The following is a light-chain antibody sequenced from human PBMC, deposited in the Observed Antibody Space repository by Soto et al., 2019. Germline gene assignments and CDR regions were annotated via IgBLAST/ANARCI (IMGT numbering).Light chain of an antibody. CDR3: QQYNDWPRT. V-gene: IGKV3-15*01. CDR1: QSVNSK. CDR2: GAS. J-gene: IGKJ1*01. Sequence: EIVMTQSPATLSVSPGERATLSCRASQSVNSKLAWYQQKSGQAPRLLIYGASTRATGIPARFSGSGSGTEFTLTISSLQSEDFAVYYCQQYNDWPRTFGQGTKVEIK.